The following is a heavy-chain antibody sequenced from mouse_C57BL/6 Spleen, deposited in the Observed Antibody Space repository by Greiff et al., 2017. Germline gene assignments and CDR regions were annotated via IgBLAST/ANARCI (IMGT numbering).Heavy chain of an antibody. J-gene: IGHJ4*01. CDR1: GFSLTSYG. Sequence: VQLQQSGPGLVAPSQSLSITCTVSGFSLTSYGVSWVRQPPGKGLEWLGVIWGDGSTNYHSALISRLSISKDNSKSQVFLKLNSLQTDDTATYYGAKAQIYYYGSNGAMDYWGQGTSVTVSS. CDR3: AKAQIYYYGSNGAMDY. CDR2: IWGDGST. V-gene: IGHV2-3*01. D-gene: IGHD1-1*01.